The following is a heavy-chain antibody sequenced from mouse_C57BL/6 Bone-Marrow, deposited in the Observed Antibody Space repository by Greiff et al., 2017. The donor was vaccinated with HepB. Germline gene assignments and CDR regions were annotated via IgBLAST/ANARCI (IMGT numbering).Heavy chain of an antibody. Sequence: QVQLQQSGAELVRPGASVTLSCKASGYTFTDYEMHWVKQTPVHGLEWIGAIDPETGGTAYNQKFKGKAILTADKSSSTAYMELRSLTSEDSAVYYCTVTTVVAHYFDYWGQCTTLTVSS. D-gene: IGHD1-1*01. V-gene: IGHV1-15*01. CDR2: IDPETGGT. CDR3: TVTTVVAHYFDY. CDR1: GYTFTDYE. J-gene: IGHJ2*01.